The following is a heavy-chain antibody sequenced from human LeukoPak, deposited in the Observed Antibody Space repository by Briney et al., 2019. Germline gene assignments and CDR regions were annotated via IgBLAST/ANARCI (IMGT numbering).Heavy chain of an antibody. V-gene: IGHV4-61*01. Sequence: IPSETLSLTCTVSGGSVSSGSYYWSWIRQPPGKGLEWIGYIYYSGSTKYNPSLKSRATISVDTSKNQVSLKLNSVIAADTAVYYCARDSGSGWSAGSLDYWGQGSVVTVSS. CDR1: GGSVSSGSYY. CDR3: ARDSGSGWSAGSLDY. D-gene: IGHD6-19*01. J-gene: IGHJ4*02. CDR2: IYYSGST.